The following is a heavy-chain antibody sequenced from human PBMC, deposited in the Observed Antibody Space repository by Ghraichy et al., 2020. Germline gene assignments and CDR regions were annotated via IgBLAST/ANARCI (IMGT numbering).Heavy chain of an antibody. CDR3: AKESCSTTNCLSYYYYAMDV. Sequence: GGSLRLSCVASGFTFNAFGMHWARQAPGKGLEWVAFIRYDGSNTYYGDSAKGRYTVSRDNSKNMLYLQINSLRPEDTAVYYCAKESCSTTNCLSYYYYAMDVWGQGTAVTVSS. V-gene: IGHV3-30*02. CDR1: GFTFNAFG. D-gene: IGHD2-2*01. J-gene: IGHJ6*02. CDR2: IRYDGSNT.